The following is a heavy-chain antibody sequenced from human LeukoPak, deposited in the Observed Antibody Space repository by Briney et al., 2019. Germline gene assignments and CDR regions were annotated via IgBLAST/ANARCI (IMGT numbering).Heavy chain of an antibody. Sequence: SETLSLTCTVSSGSISSYYWSWIRQPPGKGLEWIGYIYYSGSTSYNPSLKSRVTISVDTSKNQFSLKLSSVTAADTAVYYCGTCSGGSCYYGMDVWGQGTTVTVSS. CDR1: SGSISSYY. CDR3: GTCSGGSCYYGMDV. D-gene: IGHD2-15*01. J-gene: IGHJ6*02. V-gene: IGHV4-59*01. CDR2: IYYSGST.